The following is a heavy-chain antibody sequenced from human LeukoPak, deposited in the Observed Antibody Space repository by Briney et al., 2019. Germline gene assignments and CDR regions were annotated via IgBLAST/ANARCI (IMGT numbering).Heavy chain of an antibody. CDR3: ARGWGGYGYGYARRPAWFDP. V-gene: IGHV4-59*01. D-gene: IGHD5-18*01. CDR2: IYYSGST. CDR1: GGSISSYY. Sequence: SETLSLTCTVSGGSISSYYWSWIRQPPGKGLEWIGYIYYSGSTNYNPSLKSRVTISVDTSKNQFSLKLSSVTAADTAVYYCARGWGGYGYGYARRPAWFDPWGKGPRVPVSS. J-gene: IGHJ5*02.